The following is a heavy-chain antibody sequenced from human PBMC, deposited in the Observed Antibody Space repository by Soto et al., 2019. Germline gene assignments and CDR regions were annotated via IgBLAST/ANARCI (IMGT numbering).Heavy chain of an antibody. V-gene: IGHV1-58*02. CDR3: AAPRPNRYYYYYMDV. CDR2: IVVGSGNT. J-gene: IGHJ6*03. Sequence: GASVKVSCKASGFTFTSSVMQWLRQARGQRLEWIGWIVVGSGNTNYAQKFQERVTITRDMSTSTAYMELSSLRSEDTAVYYCAAPRPNRYYYYYMDVWGKGTTVTVSS. CDR1: GFTFTSSV.